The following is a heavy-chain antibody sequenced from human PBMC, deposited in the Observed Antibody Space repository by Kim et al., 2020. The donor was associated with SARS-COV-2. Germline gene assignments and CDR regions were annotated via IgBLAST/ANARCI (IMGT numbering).Heavy chain of an antibody. D-gene: IGHD6-13*01. CDR3: VWGIAAAGTNPAPHYYFDY. Sequence: ASVKVSCKASGYTFTSYYMHWVRQAPGQGLEWMGIINPSGGSTSYAQKFQGRVTMTRDTSTSTVYMELSSLRSEDTAVYYCVWGIAAAGTNPAPHYYFDYWGQGTLVTVSS. J-gene: IGHJ4*02. V-gene: IGHV1-46*01. CDR1: GYTFTSYY. CDR2: INPSGGST.